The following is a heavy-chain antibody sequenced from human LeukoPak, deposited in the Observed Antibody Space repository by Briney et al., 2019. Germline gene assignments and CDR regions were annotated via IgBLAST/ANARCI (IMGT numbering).Heavy chain of an antibody. V-gene: IGHV3-23*01. CDR1: TFTFKRYA. Sequence: GGSLRLSCAASTFTFKRYAMSWVRQAPGKGLEWVSAITGSGGTTYYADSVKGRFTIYRDNSKNTLYLQMNSLRAEDTAVYFCAKGGNGDYIDYRGQGTLVTVSS. J-gene: IGHJ4*02. CDR3: AKGGNGDYIDY. D-gene: IGHD4-17*01. CDR2: ITGSGGTT.